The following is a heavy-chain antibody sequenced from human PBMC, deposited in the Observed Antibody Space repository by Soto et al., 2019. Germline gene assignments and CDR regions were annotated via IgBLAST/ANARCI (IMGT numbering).Heavy chain of an antibody. J-gene: IGHJ5*02. Sequence: PESLSLTCTVSGASLAGLYWSWIRPSAGKGLEWIGRIYATGTNDYNPYLQSRVMMSVVTSKKQFSLKLMSVTAADTAVYYCVRDGRKSLRDWFDPWGQGISVTVSS. CDR1: GASLAGLY. CDR3: VRDGRKSLRDWFDP. D-gene: IGHD1-1*01. V-gene: IGHV4-4*07. CDR2: IYATGTN.